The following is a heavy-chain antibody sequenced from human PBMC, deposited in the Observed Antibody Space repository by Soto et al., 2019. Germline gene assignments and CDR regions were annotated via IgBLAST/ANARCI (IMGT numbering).Heavy chain of an antibody. Sequence: EVQLVESGGGLIQPGGSMRLSCAVSGFTVSSNYMSWVRQAPGKGLEWVSVIYSGGSTDYADSVKGRFTISRDNSKNTLYLQMNSLRAEDTAVYSCARALKYNRGAFDIWGQGTMVTVSS. CDR1: GFTVSSNY. D-gene: IGHD1-20*01. V-gene: IGHV3-53*01. J-gene: IGHJ3*02. CDR3: ARALKYNRGAFDI. CDR2: IYSGGST.